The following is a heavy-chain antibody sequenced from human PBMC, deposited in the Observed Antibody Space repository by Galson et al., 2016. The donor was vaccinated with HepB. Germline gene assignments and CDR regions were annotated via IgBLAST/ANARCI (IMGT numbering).Heavy chain of an antibody. CDR2: ISYDGSNT. Sequence: SLRLSCAASGFTFSEVWMTWVRQAPGKGLEWVAVISYDGSNTYYADSVKGRFTISRGNSKNTLYLQMNSLRAEDTAVYYCARGTITMIVVWGQGTLVTVSS. D-gene: IGHD3-22*01. V-gene: IGHV3-30-3*01. CDR1: GFTFSEVW. CDR3: ARGTITMIVV. J-gene: IGHJ4*02.